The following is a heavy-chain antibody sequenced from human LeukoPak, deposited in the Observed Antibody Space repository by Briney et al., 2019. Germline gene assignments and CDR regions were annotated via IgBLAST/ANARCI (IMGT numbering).Heavy chain of an antibody. Sequence: GGSLRLSCAASGFTFRSYWMHWVRQAPGKGLVWVSRINSDGSSTTYADSVKGRFTISRDNAKDTLYLQMNSLRAEDTAVYYCARGGKLTMLRGVIDYWGQGTLVTVSS. J-gene: IGHJ4*02. CDR2: INSDGSST. CDR1: GFTFRSYW. D-gene: IGHD3-10*01. CDR3: ARGGKLTMLRGVIDY. V-gene: IGHV3-74*01.